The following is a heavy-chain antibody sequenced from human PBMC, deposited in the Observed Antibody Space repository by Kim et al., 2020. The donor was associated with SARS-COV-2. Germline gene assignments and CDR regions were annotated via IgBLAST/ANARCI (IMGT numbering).Heavy chain of an antibody. D-gene: IGHD6-25*01. CDR1: GYSFTSYW. CDR3: GRIGPAAVGFPLSG. CDR2: IYPGDSDT. J-gene: IGHJ4*02. V-gene: IGHV5-51*01. Sequence: GESLKISCKGSGYSFTSYWIGGVRQMPGKGLGWRGIIYPGDSDTRYSPSFQGQVTISADKSISPAYLQWSSLKASDTAMYYWGRIGPAAVGFPLSGWGQGTLVTVSS.